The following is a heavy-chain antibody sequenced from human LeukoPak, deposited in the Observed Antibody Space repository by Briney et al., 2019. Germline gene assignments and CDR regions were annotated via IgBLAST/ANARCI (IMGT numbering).Heavy chain of an antibody. D-gene: IGHD3-22*01. Sequence: ASVKVSCKASGYTFTGYYMHWVRQAPGQGLEWMGWINPNSGGTNYAQKFQGRVTMTRDTSISTAYMELSRLRSDDTAVYYCARAQKGDYYDSSGYNALDYWGQGTLVTVSS. V-gene: IGHV1-2*02. CDR2: INPNSGGT. J-gene: IGHJ4*02. CDR3: ARAQKGDYYDSSGYNALDY. CDR1: GYTFTGYY.